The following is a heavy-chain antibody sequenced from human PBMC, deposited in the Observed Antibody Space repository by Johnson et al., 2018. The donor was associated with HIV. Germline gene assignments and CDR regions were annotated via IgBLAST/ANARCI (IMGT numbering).Heavy chain of an antibody. V-gene: IGHV3-53*01. CDR1: GFTVSSNY. CDR3: ARGTITLIRGVIGLDM. J-gene: IGHJ3*02. Sequence: VQVVESGGGLIQPGGSLRLSCAASGFTVSSNYMAWVRQAPAKGLEWVSVISSGDRTFYADSVKGRFTISRDNSKNTLDLQMNSLRAEDTAVYYCARGTITLIRGVIGLDMWGQGTMVTVSS. D-gene: IGHD3-10*01. CDR2: ISSGDRT.